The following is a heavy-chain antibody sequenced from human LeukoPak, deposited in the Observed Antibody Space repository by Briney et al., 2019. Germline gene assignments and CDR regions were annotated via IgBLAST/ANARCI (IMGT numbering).Heavy chain of an antibody. CDR1: GYTFTSYY. CDR3: ARAGYQLLLGYYYYYMDV. V-gene: IGHV1-46*01. J-gene: IGHJ6*03. CDR2: INPSGGST. Sequence: ASVKVSCKASGYTFTSYYMHWVRQAPGQGLEWMGIINPSGGSTSYAQKFQGRVTMTRDTSTSTVYMELSSLRSEDTAVYYCARAGYQLLLGYYYYYMDVWGKGTTVTVCS. D-gene: IGHD2-2*01.